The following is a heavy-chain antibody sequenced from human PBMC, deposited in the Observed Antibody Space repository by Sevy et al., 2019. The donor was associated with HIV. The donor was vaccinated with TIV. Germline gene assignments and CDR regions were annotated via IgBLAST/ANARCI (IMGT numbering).Heavy chain of an antibody. V-gene: IGHV3-21*01. D-gene: IGHD1-26*01. Sequence: GGSLRLSCAASGFTLSSYNMNWVRQAPGKGLEWVSSISSSSSYIYYAHSVKGRFTISRDNAKNSLYLQMNSLRAEDTAVYYCAGSSGSYLGYFDYWGQGTLVTVSS. CDR3: AGSSGSYLGYFDY. CDR1: GFTLSSYN. CDR2: ISSSSSYI. J-gene: IGHJ4*02.